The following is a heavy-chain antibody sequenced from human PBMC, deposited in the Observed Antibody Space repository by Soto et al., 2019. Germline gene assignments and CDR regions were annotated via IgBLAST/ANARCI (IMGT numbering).Heavy chain of an antibody. V-gene: IGHV3-30*18. D-gene: IGHD2-15*01. CDR1: GFTFDNYG. CDR3: AKDLDVVVVVTATRGLDV. CDR2: ISYDGSKK. J-gene: IGHJ6*02. Sequence: QVQLVESGGGVVQPGRSLRLSCAASGFTFDNYGLHWVRQAPGKGLEWVAVISYDGSKKFYADSVTGRFTISRDNSKNTLYLQMNTLRVEVTAVYYCAKDLDVVVVVTATRGLDVWGQGTTVTVSS.